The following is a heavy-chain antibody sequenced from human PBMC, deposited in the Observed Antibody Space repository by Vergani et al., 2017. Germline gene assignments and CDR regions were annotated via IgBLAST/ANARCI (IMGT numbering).Heavy chain of an antibody. D-gene: IGHD6-13*01. CDR1: DGSINSRSYY. Sequence: QLLLQDSGPGQVKPSETLSLTCGVSDGSINSRSYYWAWIRQPPGKGLEWIGMMFYSGTTYYNPSLKSRVTIFLDTSKNQFSLKLNSVTAADTAVYYCARGSRAEGGSGPDKWGQGTLVTVSS. V-gene: IGHV4-39*01. CDR3: ARGSRAEGGSGPDK. CDR2: MFYSGTT. J-gene: IGHJ4*02.